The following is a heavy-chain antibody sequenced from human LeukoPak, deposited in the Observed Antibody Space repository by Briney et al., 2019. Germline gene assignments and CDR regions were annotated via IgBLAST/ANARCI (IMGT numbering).Heavy chain of an antibody. Sequence: PGRSLRLSCAASGFTFSSYGMHWVRQAPGKGLEWVAVISYDGSNKYYADSVKGRFTISRDNSKNTLYLQMNSLRAEDTAVYYCAKGVLRSYYYYYYMDVWGKGTTVTVSS. J-gene: IGHJ6*03. CDR2: ISYDGSNK. D-gene: IGHD4-17*01. CDR1: GFTFSSYG. V-gene: IGHV3-30*18. CDR3: AKGVLRSYYYYYYMDV.